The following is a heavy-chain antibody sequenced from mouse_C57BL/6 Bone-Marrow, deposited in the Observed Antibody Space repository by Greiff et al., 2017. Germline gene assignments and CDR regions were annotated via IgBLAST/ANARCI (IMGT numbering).Heavy chain of an antibody. CDR3: ARRDWDWYFDV. J-gene: IGHJ1*03. CDR1: GYTFPSYW. Sequence: QVQLQQPGAELVMPGASVKLSCKASGYTFPSYWMHWVKQRPGQGLEWIGEIDPSDSYTNYNQKFKGNSTLTVDKSSSTAYMQLSSLTSEDSAVYYCARRDWDWYFDVWGTGTTVTVSS. D-gene: IGHD4-1*01. V-gene: IGHV1-69*01. CDR2: IDPSDSYT.